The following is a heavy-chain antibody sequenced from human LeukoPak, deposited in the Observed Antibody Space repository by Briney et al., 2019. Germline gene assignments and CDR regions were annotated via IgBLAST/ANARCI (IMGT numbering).Heavy chain of an antibody. Sequence: PGGSLILSCAASGFTFSSYAMSWVRQAPGKGLELVSAIIGSGGSTYYADSVKGRVTISRDNSKNTLYLQMNSLRAEDTAVYYCAKLGRGPESAFDIWGQGTMVTVSS. D-gene: IGHD5-12*01. V-gene: IGHV3-23*01. CDR3: AKLGRGPESAFDI. J-gene: IGHJ3*02. CDR2: IIGSGGST. CDR1: GFTFSSYA.